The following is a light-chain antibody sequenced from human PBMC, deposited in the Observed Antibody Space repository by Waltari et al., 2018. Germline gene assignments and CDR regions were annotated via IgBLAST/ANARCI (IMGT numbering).Light chain of an antibody. J-gene: IGLJ2*01. Sequence: SYELTQPSSVSVSPGQTARLTCPGDVPAGKPFRRFQQNPGQPPVLVIFKDSERPSGIPERFSGSSSGTTVTLTIRGAQVEDDGDYYCYSATDNNRFGGGTKLTVL. CDR2: KDS. CDR3: YSATDNNR. CDR1: VPAGKP. V-gene: IGLV3-27*01.